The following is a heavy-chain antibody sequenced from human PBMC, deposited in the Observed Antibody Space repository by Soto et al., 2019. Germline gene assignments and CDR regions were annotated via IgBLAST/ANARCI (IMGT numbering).Heavy chain of an antibody. CDR2: IYYSGST. D-gene: IGHD3-10*01. J-gene: IGHJ4*02. CDR1: GGSMISYY. CDR3: ARHNYGSGSTYFDY. V-gene: IGHV4-39*01. Sequence: SETLSLTCTVSGGSMISYYLGWIRQPPGKGLEWIGSIYYSGSTYYNPSLKSRVTISVDTSKNQFSLKLNSMTAADTAVYYCARHNYGSGSTYFDYWGQGTLVT.